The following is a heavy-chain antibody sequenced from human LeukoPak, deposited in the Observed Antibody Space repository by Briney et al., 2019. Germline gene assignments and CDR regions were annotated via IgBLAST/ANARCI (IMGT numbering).Heavy chain of an antibody. Sequence: SETLSLTCTVSGGSISSYYWSWIRQPPGKGLEWIGYIYHSGSTNNNPSLKSRVTISLDTSKNQFSLKLSSVTAADTAVYYCARGPATAATRYFDLWGRGTLVTVSS. J-gene: IGHJ2*01. D-gene: IGHD2-15*01. CDR3: ARGPATAATRYFDL. CDR2: IYHSGST. CDR1: GGSISSYY. V-gene: IGHV4-59*01.